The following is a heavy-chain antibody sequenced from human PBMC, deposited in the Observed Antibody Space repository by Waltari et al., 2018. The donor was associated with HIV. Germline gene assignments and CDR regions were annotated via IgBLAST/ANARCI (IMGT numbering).Heavy chain of an antibody. CDR1: EFTVSTNY. Sequence: EVQLVESGGDLVQPGGSLTLSCAASEFTVSTNYMTWVRQASGKGLEWVSVLYSGGSTDYADSVKGRFTISRDNAKKTLYLHMSSLRTEDTAVYFCARLGYCSGGRCGYYYYYAMDVWGQGTTVTVTS. CDR2: LYSGGST. J-gene: IGHJ6*02. CDR3: ARLGYCSGGRCGYYYYYAMDV. V-gene: IGHV3-66*01. D-gene: IGHD2-15*01.